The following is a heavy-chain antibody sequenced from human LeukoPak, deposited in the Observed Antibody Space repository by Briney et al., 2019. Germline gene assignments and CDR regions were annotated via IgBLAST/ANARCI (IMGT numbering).Heavy chain of an antibody. CDR1: GFTFSSYA. J-gene: IGHJ4*01. CDR2: ISSNGGST. CDR3: ARARPWYYYDSSGYYHDY. V-gene: IGHV3-64*01. D-gene: IGHD3-22*01. Sequence: GGSLRLSCAASGFTFSSYAMHWVRQAPGKGLEYVSAISSNGGSTYYANSVKGRFTISRDNSKNTLYLQMGSLRAEDMAVYYCARARPWYYYDSSGYYHDYWGQGTLVTVSS.